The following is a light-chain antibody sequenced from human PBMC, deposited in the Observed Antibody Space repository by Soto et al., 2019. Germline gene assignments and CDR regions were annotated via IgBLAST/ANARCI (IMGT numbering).Light chain of an antibody. V-gene: IGLV1-44*01. CDR3: AAWDDSLEGWV. Sequence: QSVLTQPPSASGTPGQRVTISCSGSSSNIGRNPVNWYQQLPGTAPKLLIYTNDKRPSGVPDRFSGSKSGTSASLDFSGLQSEDEADYYCAAWDDSLEGWVFGGGTQLTVL. J-gene: IGLJ3*02. CDR2: TND. CDR1: SSNIGRNP.